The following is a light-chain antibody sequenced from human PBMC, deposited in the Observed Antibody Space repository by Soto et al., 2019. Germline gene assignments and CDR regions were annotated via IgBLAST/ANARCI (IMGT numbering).Light chain of an antibody. CDR3: QHYDDLRWA. V-gene: IGKV1-33*01. Sequence: DIQMTQSPSSLSASVGDRVTITCQANKDIKNYLNWYQQRPEKAPKLLIYAASILETGVPSRFSGSGSGTYFTFTISSLQPEDVATYYGQHYDDLRWAFGQGTKVAIK. J-gene: IGKJ1*01. CDR2: AAS. CDR1: KDIKNY.